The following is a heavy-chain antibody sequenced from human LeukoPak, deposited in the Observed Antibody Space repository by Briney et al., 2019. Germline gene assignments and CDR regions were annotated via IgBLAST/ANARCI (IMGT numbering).Heavy chain of an antibody. CDR1: GGSISSSNW. Sequence: PSETLSLTCAVSGGSISSSNWWSWVRQPPGKGLEWIGEIYHSGSTNYNPSLKSRITISVDKSKNQFSLKLSSVTAADTAVYYCARGLFAIFGVVTLPSLFDPWGQGTLVTVSS. J-gene: IGHJ5*02. D-gene: IGHD3-3*01. CDR3: ARGLFAIFGVVTLPSLFDP. V-gene: IGHV4-4*02. CDR2: IYHSGST.